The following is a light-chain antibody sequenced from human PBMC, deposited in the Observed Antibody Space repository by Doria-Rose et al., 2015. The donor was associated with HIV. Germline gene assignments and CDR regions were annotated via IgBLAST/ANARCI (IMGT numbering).Light chain of an antibody. CDR3: HQYGTSWT. J-gene: IGKJ1*01. CDR1: QSFSSTY. V-gene: IGKV3-20*01. CDR2: DGS. Sequence: TQSPGTLSSSLGERARLSCMASQSFSSTYLAWCQQKPGQAPSLLIYDGSTSATGIPDRFSASGSGTDFTLTINRLEPEDFALYYCHQYGTSWTFGQGTKVEI.